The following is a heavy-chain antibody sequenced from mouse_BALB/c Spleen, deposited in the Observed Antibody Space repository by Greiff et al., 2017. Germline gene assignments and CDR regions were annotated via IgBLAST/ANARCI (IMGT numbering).Heavy chain of an antibody. J-gene: IGHJ4*01. Sequence: EVHLVESGGGLVQPGGSLRLSCATSGFTFTDYYMSWVRQPPGKALEWLGFIRNKANGYTTEYSASVKGRFTISRDNSQSILYLQMNTLRAEDSATYYCARDRGVARNYAMDDWGQGTSVTVSS. CDR1: GFTFTDYY. D-gene: IGHD1-1*02. V-gene: IGHV7-3*02. CDR2: IRNKANGYTT. CDR3: ARDRGVARNYAMDD.